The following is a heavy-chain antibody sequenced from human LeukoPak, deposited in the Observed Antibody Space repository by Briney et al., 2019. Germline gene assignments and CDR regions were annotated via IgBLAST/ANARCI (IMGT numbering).Heavy chain of an antibody. D-gene: IGHD3-10*01. CDR1: GGSISSGSYY. J-gene: IGHJ4*02. CDR3: ARHMSRYKSGSGTYPLDY. CDR2: VYYTGNT. V-gene: IGHV4-39*01. Sequence: SETLSLTCTVSGGSISSGSYYWGWIRQPPGKGLEWIGTVYYTGNTYYNPSLKSRLSISVDTSKNQFSLELTSVTAADTAVYYCARHMSRYKSGSGTYPLDYWGRGTLVTVSS.